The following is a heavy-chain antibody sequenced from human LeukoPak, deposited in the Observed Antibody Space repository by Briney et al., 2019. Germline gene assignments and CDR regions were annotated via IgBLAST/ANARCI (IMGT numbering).Heavy chain of an antibody. V-gene: IGHV1-69*13. CDR3: AKDNEFRGVLDY. CDR1: GGTFSSYA. CDR2: IIPIFGTA. D-gene: IGHD3-10*01. Sequence: SVKVSCKASGGTFSSYAISWVRQAPGQGLEWMGGIIPIFGTANYAQKFQGRVTITADESTSTAYMELSSLRSEDTAVYYCAKDNEFRGVLDYWGQGTLVTVSS. J-gene: IGHJ4*02.